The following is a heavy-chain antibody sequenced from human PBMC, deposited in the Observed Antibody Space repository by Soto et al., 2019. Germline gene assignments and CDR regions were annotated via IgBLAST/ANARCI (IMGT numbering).Heavy chain of an antibody. J-gene: IGHJ4*02. V-gene: IGHV4-59*01. Sequence: SETLSLTCTVSGDSISTFYWGWMRQSPGKELEWIGYVYYTGSTNYNPSLKSRVTISVDRSKNQFSLKLTSANAADTAVYYCARGRTVRTYADASSAYFYFFDYWGQGTQVTVSS. CDR1: GDSISTFY. CDR3: ARGRTVRTYADASSAYFYFFDY. CDR2: VYYTGST. D-gene: IGHD3-22*01.